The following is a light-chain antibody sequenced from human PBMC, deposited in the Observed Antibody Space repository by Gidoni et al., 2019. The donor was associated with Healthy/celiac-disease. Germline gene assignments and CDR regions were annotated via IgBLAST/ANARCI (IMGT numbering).Light chain of an antibody. CDR3: QQRSNWPPIT. V-gene: IGKV3-11*01. CDR1: QSVSSY. Sequence: EIVLTQSPATLSLSPGERATLSCRASQSVSSYLAWYQQKPGQAPRLLIYDASNRATGIPARFSGSGSGTDFTPIISSLEPEDVAVYYCQQRSNWPPITFGQGTRLEIK. J-gene: IGKJ5*01. CDR2: DAS.